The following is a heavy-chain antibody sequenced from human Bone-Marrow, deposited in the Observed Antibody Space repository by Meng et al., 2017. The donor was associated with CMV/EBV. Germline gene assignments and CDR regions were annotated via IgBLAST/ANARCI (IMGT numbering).Heavy chain of an antibody. V-gene: IGHV1-24*01. Sequence: ASVKVSCKVSGYTLTELSMHWVRQAPGNGLEWMGGFDPEDGETIYAQKFQGRVTMTEDTSTDTAYMELSSLRSEDTAVYYCATAVVVPAAIDDFDYWGQGTMVTVSS. CDR1: GYTLTELS. D-gene: IGHD2-2*01. J-gene: IGHJ4*02. CDR2: FDPEDGET. CDR3: ATAVVVPAAIDDFDY.